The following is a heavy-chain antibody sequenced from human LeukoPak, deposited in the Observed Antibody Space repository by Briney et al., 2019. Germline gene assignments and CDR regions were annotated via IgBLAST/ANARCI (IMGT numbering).Heavy chain of an antibody. D-gene: IGHD3-16*01. CDR3: AKQRYGGEDY. V-gene: IGHV3-7*01. J-gene: IGHJ4*02. CDR1: GFTLSNYW. Sequence: PGGSLRLSCAASGFTLSNYWMSWVRQAPGKGLGWVANIKQDGSEKYYVDSLKGRFTISRDNAKNSLYLQMNSLRAEDTAVYYCAKQRYGGEDYWGQGTLVTVSS. CDR2: IKQDGSEK.